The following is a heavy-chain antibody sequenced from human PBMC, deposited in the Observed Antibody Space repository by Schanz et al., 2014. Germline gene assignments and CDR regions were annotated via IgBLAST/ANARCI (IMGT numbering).Heavy chain of an antibody. V-gene: IGHV3-30*03. Sequence: QVQLVESGGGLVQPGGSLRLSCEASGFTFSSYGMHWVRQAPGKGLEWAALISHDGNNKHYVDSVEGRFTISRDNSKSMLFLEMSSLRVEDTAVYYCVREENYPSFLGYYYYMDVWGKGTSVTVSS. CDR3: VREENYPSFLGYYYYMDV. CDR2: ISHDGNNK. CDR1: GFTFSSYG. J-gene: IGHJ6*03. D-gene: IGHD3-10*01.